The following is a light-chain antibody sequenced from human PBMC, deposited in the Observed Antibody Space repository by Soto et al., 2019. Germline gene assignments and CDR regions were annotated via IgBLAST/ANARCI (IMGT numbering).Light chain of an antibody. V-gene: IGKV1-33*01. CDR2: DAS. Sequence: DIQMTQSPSSLSASVGDRVTITCQASQDISNYLNWYQQKPGKAPKLLIYDASNLETGVPSRFSGSGSGKDFTFTISSRQPEDSATYYYQQYDNLPPFTFGPGTKVDIK. CDR3: QQYDNLPPFT. J-gene: IGKJ3*01. CDR1: QDISNY.